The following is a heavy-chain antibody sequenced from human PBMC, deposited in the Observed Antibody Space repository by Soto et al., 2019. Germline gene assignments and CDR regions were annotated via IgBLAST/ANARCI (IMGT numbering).Heavy chain of an antibody. J-gene: IGHJ6*02. V-gene: IGHV2-70*12. CDR2: IDWDDDK. D-gene: IGHD3-10*01. CDR1: GFSLTTPGMC. CDR3: AHIRGAGAYYYYPMDV. Sequence: TLVNPRQTLTLTCTFSGFSLTTPGMCVSWIRQPPGKALEWLAVIDWDDDKYYSTSLKTRLSISMDTSKNQVVLEMTNVAPVDTATYYCAHIRGAGAYYYYPMDVWGQGTTVTVSS.